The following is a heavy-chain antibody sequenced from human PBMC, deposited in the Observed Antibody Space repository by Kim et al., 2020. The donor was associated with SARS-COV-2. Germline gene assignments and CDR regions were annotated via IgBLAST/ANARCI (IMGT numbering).Heavy chain of an antibody. D-gene: IGHD4-17*01. CDR3: AKDQTTVDSGPVDY. Sequence: DSVRSRFTISRDNAQNSLYLQMNSLRAEDTALYYCAKDQTTVDSGPVDYWGQGTLVTVSS. V-gene: IGHV3-9*01. J-gene: IGHJ4*02.